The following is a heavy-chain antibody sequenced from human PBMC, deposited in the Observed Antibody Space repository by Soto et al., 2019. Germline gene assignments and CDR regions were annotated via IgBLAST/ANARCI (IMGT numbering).Heavy chain of an antibody. Sequence: GGSLRLSCAASGFTFSSYWMHWVRQAPEKGLVWVSRINSDGSSTSYADSVKGRFTISRDNAKNTLYLQMNSLRAEDTAAYYCVRDRDFWSGYYTEFDYWGQGTLVTVSS. CDR2: INSDGSST. CDR3: VRDRDFWSGYYTEFDY. V-gene: IGHV3-74*01. D-gene: IGHD3-3*01. J-gene: IGHJ4*02. CDR1: GFTFSSYW.